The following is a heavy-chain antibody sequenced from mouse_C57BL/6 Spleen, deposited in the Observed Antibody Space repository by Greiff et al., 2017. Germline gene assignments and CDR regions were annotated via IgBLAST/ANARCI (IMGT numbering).Heavy chain of an antibody. CDR1: GYTFTSYW. J-gene: IGHJ4*01. Sequence: QVQLQQPGAELVKPGASVKLSCKASGYTFTSYWMQWVKQRPGQGLEWIGEIDPSDSYTNYNQKFKGKATLTVDTSSSTAYMQLSSLTSEDSAVYDCARREDYAMDYWGQGTSVTVSS. CDR3: ARREDYAMDY. V-gene: IGHV1-50*01. CDR2: IDPSDSYT.